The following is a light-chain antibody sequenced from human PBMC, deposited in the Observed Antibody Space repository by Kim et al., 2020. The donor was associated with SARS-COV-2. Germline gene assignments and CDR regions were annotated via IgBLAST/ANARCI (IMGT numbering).Light chain of an antibody. CDR3: QHRRRWTPGAT. CDR1: QSVSSN. V-gene: IGKV3-11*01. CDR2: DES. J-gene: IGKJ4*01. Sequence: PGEIANPACRASQSVSSNLAWYQQKPGQAPRLLLYDESNRATGIPVRFSGSGSGTDFTLTISSLEPEDAAVYYCQHRRRWTPGATFGGGTKVDIK.